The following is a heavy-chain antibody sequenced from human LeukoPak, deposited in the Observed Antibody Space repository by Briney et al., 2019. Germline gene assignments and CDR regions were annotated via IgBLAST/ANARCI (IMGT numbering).Heavy chain of an antibody. V-gene: IGHV3-30*02. CDR2: IQHDGSNR. D-gene: IGHD3-10*01. J-gene: IGHJ6*04. CDR3: ANTMFRGFPIFMDV. CDR1: GFTFSSYS. Sequence: GGSLRLSCAASGFTFSSYSMNWVRQAPGKGLEWVAFIQHDGSNRYYGDSVKGRFTISRDNSRDILYLQMNNLRPDDTALYYCANTMFRGFPIFMDVWGEGTTVIVSA.